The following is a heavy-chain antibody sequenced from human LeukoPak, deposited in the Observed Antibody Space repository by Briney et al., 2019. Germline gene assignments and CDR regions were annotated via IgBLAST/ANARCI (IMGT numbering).Heavy chain of an antibody. Sequence: GGSLRLSCAASGFTFSNSWMSWVRQAPGKGLEWVATIKPDGSAQYYVDSVKGRFTISRDNAKNSLFLQINSLRAEDTAVYYCVRVGSSNWYAWGQGTLVTVSS. V-gene: IGHV3-7*01. D-gene: IGHD6-13*01. J-gene: IGHJ5*02. CDR2: IKPDGSAQ. CDR1: GFTFSNSW. CDR3: VRVGSSNWYA.